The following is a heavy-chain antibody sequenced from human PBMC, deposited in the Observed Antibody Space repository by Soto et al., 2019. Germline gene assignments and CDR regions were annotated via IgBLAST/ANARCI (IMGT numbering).Heavy chain of an antibody. J-gene: IGHJ6*02. CDR1: GYTFTGYC. D-gene: IGHD4-17*01. Sequence: EASVKVSCKASGYTFTGYCMHWVRQAPGQGLEWMGWINPNRGGTNYAQKFQGRVTMTRDTSISTAYMELSRLRSDDTAVYYCATPNSTVVTAYYYGMDVWGQGXTVTVYS. CDR3: ATPNSTVVTAYYYGMDV. CDR2: INPNRGGT. V-gene: IGHV1-2*02.